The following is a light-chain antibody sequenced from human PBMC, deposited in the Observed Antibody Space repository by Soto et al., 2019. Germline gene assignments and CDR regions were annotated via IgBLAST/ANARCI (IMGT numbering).Light chain of an antibody. CDR2: KTS. J-gene: IGKJ1*01. Sequence: DVQMTQSPSTLSASVGDTVTITCRASQSINSWLAWYQHRSGKGPKLLIYKTSTVEDGVPLRFSGSGSGTEFTLTISSLQPADSATYYCQQYNTYPMTFGQGTKVDIK. CDR3: QQYNTYPMT. CDR1: QSINSW. V-gene: IGKV1-5*03.